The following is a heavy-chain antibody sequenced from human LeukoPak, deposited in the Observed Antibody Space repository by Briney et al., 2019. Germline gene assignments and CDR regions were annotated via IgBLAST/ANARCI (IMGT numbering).Heavy chain of an antibody. Sequence: GGSLRLSCAASGFTFSSYNINWVRLAPGKGLEWVSSISSSSSYIYYADSVKGRFTISRDNAKNSLFLQMNSLRAEDTAVYYCARDALAAAGFYYFDYWGQGTLVTVSS. D-gene: IGHD6-13*01. V-gene: IGHV3-21*01. CDR3: ARDALAAAGFYYFDY. CDR1: GFTFSSYN. CDR2: ISSSSSYI. J-gene: IGHJ4*02.